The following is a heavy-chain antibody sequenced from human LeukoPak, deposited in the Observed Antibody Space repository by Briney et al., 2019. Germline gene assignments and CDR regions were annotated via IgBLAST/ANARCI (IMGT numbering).Heavy chain of an antibody. J-gene: IGHJ4*02. V-gene: IGHV3-23*01. D-gene: IGHD4-23*01. CDR1: GFTFSTYA. CDR2: ITGGGGTT. CDR3: ATDPPILRWFFDY. Sequence: GGSLRLSCAASGFTFSTYAMSWVRRTPGKGLEWVSAITGGGGTTYYADSVKGRFTISRDNSKNTLYLQMNSLRAEDTAVYYCATDPPILRWFFDYWGQGTLVTVSS.